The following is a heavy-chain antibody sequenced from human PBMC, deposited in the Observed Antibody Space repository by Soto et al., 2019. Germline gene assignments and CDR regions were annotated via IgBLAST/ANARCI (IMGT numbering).Heavy chain of an antibody. J-gene: IGHJ5*01. Sequence: EVQLVESGGGLVQPGRSLRLSCAASGFTFDDYAMQWVRQAPGKGLEWVSGISWNSGSIGYAESVKGRFTISRDNAKNSLYLQMNSLRAEDTALYCCAKDMGSSGWFDYWGQGTLVTVSS. CDR3: AKDMGSSGWFDY. D-gene: IGHD6-19*01. V-gene: IGHV3-9*01. CDR2: ISWNSGSI. CDR1: GFTFDDYA.